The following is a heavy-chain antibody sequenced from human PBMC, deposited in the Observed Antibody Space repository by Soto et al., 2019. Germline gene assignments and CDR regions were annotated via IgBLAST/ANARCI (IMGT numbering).Heavy chain of an antibody. CDR2: ISAYNGNT. V-gene: IGHV1-18*01. CDR1: GYTFTSYG. J-gene: IGHJ5*02. Sequence: GASVKVSCKASGYTFTSYGISWVRQAPGQGLEWMGWISAYNGNTNYAQKLQGRVTMTTDTSTSTAYMELRSLRSDDTAVYYCAREGPGSGWRNARGNWFDPWGQGTLVTVSS. CDR3: AREGPGSGWRNARGNWFDP. D-gene: IGHD6-19*01.